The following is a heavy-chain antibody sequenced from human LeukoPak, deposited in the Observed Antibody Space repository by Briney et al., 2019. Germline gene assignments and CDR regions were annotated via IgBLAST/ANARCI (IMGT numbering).Heavy chain of an antibody. V-gene: IGHV3-30*02. J-gene: IGHJ4*02. Sequence: PGGSLRLSCAASGFTFSSYGMHWVRQAPGKGLEWVAFIRYDGSNKYYADSVKGRFTISRDNSKNTLYLQMNSLRAEDTAVYYCAKVGMTTVTTAYWDQGTLVTVSS. CDR2: IRYDGSNK. D-gene: IGHD4-17*01. CDR1: GFTFSSYG. CDR3: AKVGMTTVTTAY.